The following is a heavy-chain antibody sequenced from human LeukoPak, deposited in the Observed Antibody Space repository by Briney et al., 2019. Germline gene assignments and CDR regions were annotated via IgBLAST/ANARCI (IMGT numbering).Heavy chain of an antibody. CDR1: GFTFSSYA. V-gene: IGHV3-48*04. CDR3: ARTTMIVVVNDY. D-gene: IGHD3-22*01. J-gene: IGHJ4*02. CDR2: ISSSGSTI. Sequence: GGSLRLSCAASGFTFSSYAMHWVRQAPGKGLEGVSYISSSGSTIYYADSVKGRFTISRDNAKSSLYLQMNSLRAEDTAVYYCARTTMIVVVNDYWGQGTLVTVSS.